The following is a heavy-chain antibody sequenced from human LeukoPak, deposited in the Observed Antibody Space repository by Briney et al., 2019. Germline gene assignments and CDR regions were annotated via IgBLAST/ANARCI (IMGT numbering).Heavy chain of an antibody. J-gene: IGHJ5*02. CDR3: ARDPVLRSGPWFDP. D-gene: IGHD3-3*01. CDR2: ISYDGSNK. V-gene: IGHV3-30-3*01. CDR1: GFTFSSYA. Sequence: GGSLRLSCAASGFTFSSYAMHWVRQAPGKGLEWVAVISYDGSNKYYADSVKGRFTITRDNSKNTLYLQMNSLRAEDTAVYYCARDPVLRSGPWFDPWGQGTLVTVSS.